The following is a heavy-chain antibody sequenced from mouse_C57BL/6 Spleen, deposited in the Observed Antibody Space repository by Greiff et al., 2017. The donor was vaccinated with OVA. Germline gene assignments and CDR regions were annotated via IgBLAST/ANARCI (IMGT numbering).Heavy chain of an antibody. J-gene: IGHJ2*01. Sequence: EVQLQQSGPELVKPGDSVKISCKASGYSFTGYFMNWVMQSHGKSLEWIGRINPYNGDTFYNQKFKGKATLTVDKSSSTAHMELRSLTSEDSAVYYCARGDYYGSAFDYWGQGTTLTVSS. CDR1: GYSFTGYF. V-gene: IGHV1-20*01. CDR2: INPYNGDT. CDR3: ARGDYYGSAFDY. D-gene: IGHD1-1*01.